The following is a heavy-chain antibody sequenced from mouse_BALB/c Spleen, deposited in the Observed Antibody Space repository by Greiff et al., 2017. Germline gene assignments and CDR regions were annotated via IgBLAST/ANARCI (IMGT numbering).Heavy chain of an antibody. V-gene: IGHV1-54*03. D-gene: IGHD1-2*01. Sequence: VQLQQSGAELVRPGTSVKVSCKASGYAFTNYLIEWVKQRPGQGLEWIGVINPGSGGTNYNEKFKGKATLTADKSSSTAYMQLSSLTSDDSAVYFCARSAGSYWYFDVWGAGTTVTVSS. CDR3: ARSAGSYWYFDV. CDR2: INPGSGGT. CDR1: GYAFTNYL. J-gene: IGHJ1*01.